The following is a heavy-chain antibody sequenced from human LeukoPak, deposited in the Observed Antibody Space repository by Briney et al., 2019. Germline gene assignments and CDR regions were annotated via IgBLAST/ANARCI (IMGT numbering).Heavy chain of an antibody. D-gene: IGHD6-13*01. V-gene: IGHV4-38-2*01. Sequence: SETLSLTCGVSGYFISSGYYWGWFRQPPGKGLEWIGCIYHTGSTYHNPSLKSRVTISVDTSKNQFSLRLTSVTAADTAFYYCARQGGSSSPDYYYYMDVWGKGTTVTVSS. CDR2: IYHTGST. CDR3: ARQGGSSSPDYYYYMDV. CDR1: GYFISSGYY. J-gene: IGHJ6*03.